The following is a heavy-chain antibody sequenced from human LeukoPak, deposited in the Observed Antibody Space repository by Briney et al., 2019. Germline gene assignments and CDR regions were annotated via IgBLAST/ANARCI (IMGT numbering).Heavy chain of an antibody. V-gene: IGHV3-7*05. CDR1: GFPFSIYW. CDR2: IXXDGSEK. Sequence: GGSLRLSCAASGFPFSIYWMTWVRQAPGKGLEWVANIXXDGSEKYYVDSAKGRFTISRDNAKNSLYLQMNSLRAEDTAVYYCVRGSSGTVVRGVSWAWFDPWGQGTLVSVSS. J-gene: IGHJ5*02. CDR3: VRGSSGTVVRGVSWAWFDP. D-gene: IGHD3-10*01.